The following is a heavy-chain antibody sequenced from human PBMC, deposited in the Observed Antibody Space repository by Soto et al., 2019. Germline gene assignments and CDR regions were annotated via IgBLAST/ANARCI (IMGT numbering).Heavy chain of an antibody. Sequence: ETRSRTCLVSGESISSSFYYWGCIRHPPGKGLECVGSIYCSGRTYYNPSFKSRVTISIDTSKNQFSLKLSSVTATDTAVYYCARQRTTVVTQAYFDHWGQGALVTATS. CDR1: GESISSSFYY. CDR2: IYCSGRT. J-gene: IGHJ4*02. D-gene: IGHD2-21*02. V-gene: IGHV4-39*01. CDR3: ARQRTTVVTQAYFDH.